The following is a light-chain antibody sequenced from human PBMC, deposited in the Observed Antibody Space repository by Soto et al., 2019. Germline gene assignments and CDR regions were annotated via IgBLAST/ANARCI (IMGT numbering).Light chain of an antibody. V-gene: IGLV2-11*01. Sequence: QSVLTQPRSVSGSPGQSVTISCTGTSGDVGGSNHVSWYQHHPGQAPKFLIYDVTKRPSGVPDRFSGSKSGNTASLTISGPQAEDEADYYCCSDAGTYTFVFGTGTKVTVL. CDR2: DVT. J-gene: IGLJ1*01. CDR3: CSDAGTYTFV. CDR1: SGDVGGSNH.